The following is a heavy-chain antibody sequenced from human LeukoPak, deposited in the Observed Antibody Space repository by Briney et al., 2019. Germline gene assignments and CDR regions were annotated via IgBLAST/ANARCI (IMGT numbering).Heavy chain of an antibody. V-gene: IGHV4-34*01. CDR1: GGSFSGYH. CDR3: ARGFPSSSRWFDP. Sequence: SETLSLTCGVHGGSFSGYHWSWIRLRPGKGLEWMGDINHSGSTHYNPSLKSRVTILVDTSNNQFSLKLHSVTAADTAVYYCARGFPSSSRWFDPWGQGTLVTVSS. CDR2: INHSGST. D-gene: IGHD6-6*01. J-gene: IGHJ5*02.